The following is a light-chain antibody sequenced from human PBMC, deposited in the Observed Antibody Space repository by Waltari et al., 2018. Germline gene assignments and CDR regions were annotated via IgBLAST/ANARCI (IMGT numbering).Light chain of an antibody. CDR3: QQGSSFPPT. CDR2: AVS. Sequence: EIQMTQSPSSVSASVGDRVTFTCRAGQDISSALAWYQQKPGQAPNLLIYAVSSLQSGVPSRFSGSGSGTDFNLTISSLQPEDVATYYCQQGSSFPPTFGQGTKVEIK. CDR1: QDISSA. V-gene: IGKV1-12*01. J-gene: IGKJ1*01.